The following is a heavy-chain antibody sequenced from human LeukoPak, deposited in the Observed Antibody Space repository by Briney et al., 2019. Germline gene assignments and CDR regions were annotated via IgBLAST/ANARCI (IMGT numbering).Heavy chain of an antibody. CDR3: ERRSSSGWDDAFDI. CDR2: INHSGST. CDR1: GGSFSGYY. J-gene: IGHJ3*02. D-gene: IGHD6-19*01. V-gene: IGHV4-34*01. Sequence: SETLSLTCAVYGGSFSGYYWSWIRQPPGKGLEWIGEINHSGSTNYNPSLKSRVTISVDTSKSQFSLKLSSVTAADTAVYYCERRSSSGWDDAFDIWGQGTMVTVSS.